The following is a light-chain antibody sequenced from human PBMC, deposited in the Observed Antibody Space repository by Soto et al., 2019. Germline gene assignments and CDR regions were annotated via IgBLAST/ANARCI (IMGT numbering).Light chain of an antibody. Sequence: DIAMTQSPDSLAVSLGERANIHCKSSQSVLHTTINRNYLAWYQQKAGQPPKLLFYWASTRGSGVPDRFSASGSGTDFTLTSNNLQAEDVAVYHCQQYYRIPPKFGQWTKVEIK. CDR3: QQYYRIPPK. J-gene: IGKJ1*01. CDR2: WAS. V-gene: IGKV4-1*01. CDR1: QSVLHTTINRNY.